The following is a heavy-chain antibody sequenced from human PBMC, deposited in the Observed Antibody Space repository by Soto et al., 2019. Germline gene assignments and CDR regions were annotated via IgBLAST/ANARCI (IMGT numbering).Heavy chain of an antibody. CDR3: AREGDRGVISGSYYGMDV. J-gene: IGHJ6*02. V-gene: IGHV1-2*02. CDR2: INPNSGGT. D-gene: IGHD3-10*01. CDR1: GYTFTGYY. Sequence: ASGYTFTGYYMHWVRQAPGQGLEWMGWINPNSGGTNYAQKFQGRVTMTRDTSISTAYMELSRLRSDDTAVYYCAREGDRGVISGSYYGMDVWGQGTTVTVSS.